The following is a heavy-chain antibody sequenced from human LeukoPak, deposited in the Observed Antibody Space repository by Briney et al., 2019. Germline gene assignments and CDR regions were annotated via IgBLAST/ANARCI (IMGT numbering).Heavy chain of an antibody. CDR1: GYTFTGYY. Sequence: GASVKVSCKASGYTFTGYYMHWVRQAPGQGLEWMGWINPNSGGTNYAQKFQGRVTMTRDTSISTAYMELSRLRADDTAVYYCARQGASQYCSGGSCYALGGISSARNWFDPWGQGTLVTVSS. V-gene: IGHV1-2*02. CDR2: INPNSGGT. J-gene: IGHJ5*02. CDR3: ARQGASQYCSGGSCYALGGISSARNWFDP. D-gene: IGHD2-15*01.